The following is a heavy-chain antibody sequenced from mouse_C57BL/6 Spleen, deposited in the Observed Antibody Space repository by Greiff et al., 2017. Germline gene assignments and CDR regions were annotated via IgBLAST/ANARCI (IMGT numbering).Heavy chain of an antibody. CDR3: ARDSYYYGSSSYARDY. D-gene: IGHD1-1*01. CDR2: INYDGSST. Sequence: EVKLVESEGGLVQPGSSMKLSCTASGFTFSDYYMAWVRQVPEKGLEWVANINYDGSSTYYLDSLKSRFIISRDNAKNLLYLQMSSLKSEDTATYYCARDSYYYGSSSYARDYWGQGTSVTVSS. J-gene: IGHJ4*01. V-gene: IGHV5-16*01. CDR1: GFTFSDYY.